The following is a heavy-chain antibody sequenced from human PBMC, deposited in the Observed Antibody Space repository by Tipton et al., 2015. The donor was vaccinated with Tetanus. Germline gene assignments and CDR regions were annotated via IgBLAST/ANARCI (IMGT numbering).Heavy chain of an antibody. CDR3: ARIHDFWSGYFDF. J-gene: IGHJ4*02. D-gene: IGHD3-3*01. V-gene: IGHV4-30-4*01. CDR2: IYQTGTT. CDR1: GASFSSGDYY. Sequence: TLSLTCTVSGASFSSGDYYWSWIRKPPGKDLEWIGYIYQTGTTYYNPSLKGRVTISMDRSNTRFSLRLDSLTAADTAVYYCARIHDFWSGYFDFWGQGTLVTVTS.